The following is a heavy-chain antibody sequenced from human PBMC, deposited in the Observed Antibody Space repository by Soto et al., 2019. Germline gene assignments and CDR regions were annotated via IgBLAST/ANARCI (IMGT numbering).Heavy chain of an antibody. J-gene: IGHJ3*02. CDR2: IGTAGDT. CDR3: ARAYCSSTSCYLRGAFDI. CDR1: GFTFSSYA. V-gene: IGHV3-13*01. Sequence: GGSLILSCAASGFTFSSYAMSWVRQVTGRGLEWVSAIGTAGDTYYLDSVKGRFTISRENDKNSLYLQMNSLRAGDTAVYYCARAYCSSTSCYLRGAFDIWGQGTMVTVSS. D-gene: IGHD2-2*01.